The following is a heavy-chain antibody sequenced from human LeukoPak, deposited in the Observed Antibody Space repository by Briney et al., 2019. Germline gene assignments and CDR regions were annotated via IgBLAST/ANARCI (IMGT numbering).Heavy chain of an antibody. CDR2: ISAYNGNT. D-gene: IGHD1-26*01. J-gene: IGHJ6*02. Sequence: ASVKVSCKASGYTFTSYGISWMRQAPGQGLEWMGWISAYNGNTNYAQKLQGRVTMTTDTSTSTAYMELRSLRSDDTAVYYCARDGRSGSYPDINYYGMDVWGQGTTVTVSS. CDR1: GYTFTSYG. V-gene: IGHV1-18*01. CDR3: ARDGRSGSYPDINYYGMDV.